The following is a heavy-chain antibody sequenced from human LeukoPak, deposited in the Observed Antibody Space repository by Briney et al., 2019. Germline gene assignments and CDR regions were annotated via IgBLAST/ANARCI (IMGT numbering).Heavy chain of an antibody. CDR2: VSYDGGQK. Sequence: GGSLRLSCVDSGFSLSEYGIHWVRQAPGKGLEWVAVVSYDGGQKYYADSVKGRFTISRDTSSDTVSLQMNSLRVEDTAVYYCARDRINMMVLGHDSGLDCWGQGTLVTVSS. CDR3: ARDRINMMVLGHDSGLDC. V-gene: IGHV3-30*19. CDR1: GFSLSEYG. D-gene: IGHD3-22*01. J-gene: IGHJ4*02.